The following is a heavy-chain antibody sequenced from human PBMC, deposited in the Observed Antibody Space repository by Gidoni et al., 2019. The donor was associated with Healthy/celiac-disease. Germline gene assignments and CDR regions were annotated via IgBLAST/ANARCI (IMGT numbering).Heavy chain of an antibody. D-gene: IGHD1-1*01. Sequence: EVQLVQSGAEVKKPGESLRISCKGYGDRLTSYWISWVRQRPGKGLEWMGRIDPSDSYTNYSPSFQGHVTISADKSISTAYLQWSSRKASDTAMYYCARAYWNGHDAFDIWGQGTMVTVSS. CDR2: IDPSDSYT. V-gene: IGHV5-10-1*03. CDR1: GDRLTSYW. J-gene: IGHJ3*02. CDR3: ARAYWNGHDAFDI.